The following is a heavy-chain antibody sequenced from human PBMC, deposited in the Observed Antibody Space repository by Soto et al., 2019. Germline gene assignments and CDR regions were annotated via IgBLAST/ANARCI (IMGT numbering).Heavy chain of an antibody. J-gene: IGHJ3*02. Sequence: PGESLKISCKGSGYSFTSYLICWVRQMPVKGLECMGIIYPGDSDTRYSPSFQGQVTISADKSISTAYLQWSSLKASDTAMYYCATHKVDDSSCDYAPDGFESFGQRTMV. CDR1: GYSFTSYL. D-gene: IGHD3-22*01. CDR2: IYPGDSDT. CDR3: ATHKVDDSSCDYAPDGFES. V-gene: IGHV5-51*01.